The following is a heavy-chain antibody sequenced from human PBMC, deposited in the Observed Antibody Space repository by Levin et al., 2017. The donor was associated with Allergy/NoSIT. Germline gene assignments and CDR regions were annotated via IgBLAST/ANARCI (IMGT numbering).Heavy chain of an antibody. CDR1: GFTFSDYA. CDR2: ITSSGYIT. CDR3: AKDLDYYDGSGYDS. J-gene: IGHJ4*02. V-gene: IGHV3-23*01. D-gene: IGHD3-22*01. Sequence: SCAASGFTFSDYAMSWVRQAPGKGLEWVSSITSSGYITYLADSLKGRFTISRDNSRYTLFLEMSSMRADDTAVYYCAKDLDYYDGSGYDSWGQGTLVTVSS.